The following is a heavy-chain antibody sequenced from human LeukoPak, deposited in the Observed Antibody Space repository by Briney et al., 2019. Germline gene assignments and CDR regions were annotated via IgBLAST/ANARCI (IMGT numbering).Heavy chain of an antibody. J-gene: IGHJ4*02. Sequence: GGSLRLSCAASGFTFSSYAMNWVRQAPGKGLEWVSSISSSSSYIYYAVSVKGRFTISRDNAKNSLYLQMNSLRAEDTAVYYCARITGDHDDYWGQGTLVTVSS. D-gene: IGHD7-27*01. CDR1: GFTFSSYA. CDR2: ISSSSSYI. CDR3: ARITGDHDDY. V-gene: IGHV3-21*01.